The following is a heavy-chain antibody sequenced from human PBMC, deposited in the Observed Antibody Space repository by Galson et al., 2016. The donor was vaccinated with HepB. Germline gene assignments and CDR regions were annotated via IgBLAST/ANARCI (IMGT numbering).Heavy chain of an antibody. V-gene: IGHV3-48*03. J-gene: IGHJ6*02. D-gene: IGHD6-13*01. Sequence: SLRLSCAASGFTFSTYGMHWVRQARGKGLEWVSYISSSGSTINYADSVKGRFTISRDNAKNSLYLQMNSLRAEDTAVYYCARDRSSWRLYYYYGMDVWGQGTTVTVSS. CDR3: ARDRSSWRLYYYYGMDV. CDR2: ISSSGSTI. CDR1: GFTFSTYG.